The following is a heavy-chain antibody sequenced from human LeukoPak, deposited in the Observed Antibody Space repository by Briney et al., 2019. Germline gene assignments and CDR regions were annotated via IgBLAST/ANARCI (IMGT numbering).Heavy chain of an antibody. J-gene: IGHJ4*02. D-gene: IGHD6-19*01. Sequence: GGSLRLSCAASGFTFSSYSMNWVRQAPGKGLEWVSSISSSSSYIYYADSVKGRFTISRDNAKNSLYLQMNSLRAEDTAVYYCARGAGEQGLVKFEYYFDYWGQETLVTVSS. CDR3: ARGAGEQGLVKFEYYFDY. CDR1: GFTFSSYS. CDR2: ISSSSSYI. V-gene: IGHV3-21*01.